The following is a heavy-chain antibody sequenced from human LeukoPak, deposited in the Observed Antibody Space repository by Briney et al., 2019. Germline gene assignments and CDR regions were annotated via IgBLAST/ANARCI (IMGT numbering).Heavy chain of an antibody. Sequence: SVKVTCKASGGTFSSYAISWVRQAPGQGLEWMGGIIPIFGTANYAQKFQGRVTITADESTSTAYMELSSLRSEDTAVYYCARQDCSSTSCYSDYYYYGMDVWGQGTTVTVSS. CDR1: GGTFSSYA. CDR2: IIPIFGTA. D-gene: IGHD2-2*01. J-gene: IGHJ6*02. CDR3: ARQDCSSTSCYSDYYYYGMDV. V-gene: IGHV1-69*13.